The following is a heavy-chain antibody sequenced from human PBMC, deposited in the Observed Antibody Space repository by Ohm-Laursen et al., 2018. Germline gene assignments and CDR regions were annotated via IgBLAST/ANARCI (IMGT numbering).Heavy chain of an antibody. J-gene: IGHJ6*02. CDR1: GFTFSSYW. CDR2: INTDGKIT. V-gene: IGHV3-74*01. D-gene: IGHD6-6*01. CDR3: ARARPPTYYYGMDV. Sequence: GSLRLSCTASGFTFSSYWIHWVRHAPGKGLVWVSRINTDGKITSYADSVKGRFTISRDNAKNTLYLQMNSLRAEDTAVYYCARARPPTYYYGMDVWGQGTTVTVSS.